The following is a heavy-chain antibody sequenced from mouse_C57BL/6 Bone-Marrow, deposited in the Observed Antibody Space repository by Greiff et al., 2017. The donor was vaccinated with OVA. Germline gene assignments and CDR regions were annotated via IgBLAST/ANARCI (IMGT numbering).Heavy chain of an antibody. D-gene: IGHD1-1*01. V-gene: IGHV1-53*01. J-gene: IGHJ4*01. CDR1: GYTLTSYW. CDR3: ARGRIYGYYAMDY. CDR2: INPSNGGT. Sequence: QVQLQQPGTELVKPGASVKLSCKASGYTLTSYWMHWVKQRPGQGLEWIGNINPSNGGTNYNEKFKSKATLTVDKSSSTAYMQLSILTSEDSAVYYCARGRIYGYYAMDYWGQGTSVTVSS.